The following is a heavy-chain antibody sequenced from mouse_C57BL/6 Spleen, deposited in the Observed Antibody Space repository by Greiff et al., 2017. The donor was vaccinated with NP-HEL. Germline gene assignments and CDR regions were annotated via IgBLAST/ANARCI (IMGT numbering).Heavy chain of an antibody. Sequence: VQRVESGAELARPGASVKLSCKASGYTFTSYGISWVKQRTGQGLEWIGEIYPRSGNTYYNEKFKGKATLTADKSSSTAYMELRSLTSEDSAVYFCARSPFITTVVATSYFDVWGTGTTVTVSS. V-gene: IGHV1-81*01. J-gene: IGHJ1*03. D-gene: IGHD1-1*01. CDR3: ARSPFITTVVATSYFDV. CDR2: IYPRSGNT. CDR1: GYTFTSYG.